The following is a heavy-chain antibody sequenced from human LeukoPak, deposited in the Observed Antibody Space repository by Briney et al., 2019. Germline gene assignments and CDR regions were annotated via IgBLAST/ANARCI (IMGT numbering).Heavy chain of an antibody. Sequence: QPGGSLRLSCAASGFTFSSYSMNWVRQAPGKGLEWVSVSYSGGSSYYADSVKGRFTISRDNSKNTLYLQMNTLRAEDTAVYFCAREEHYRRYFALWGRGTLVTVSS. D-gene: IGHD3-16*02. CDR2: SYSGGSS. V-gene: IGHV3-53*01. CDR1: GFTFSSYS. CDR3: AREEHYRRYFAL. J-gene: IGHJ2*01.